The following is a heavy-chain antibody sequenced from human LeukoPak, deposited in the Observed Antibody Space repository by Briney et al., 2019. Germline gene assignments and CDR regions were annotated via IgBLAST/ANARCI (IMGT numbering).Heavy chain of an antibody. CDR2: ISGSGGST. D-gene: IGHD2-15*01. J-gene: IGHJ4*02. Sequence: PGGSLRLSCAASGFTFDDYAMTWVRQAPGKGLEWVSAISGSGGSTYYADSVKGRFTISRDNSKNTLYLQMNSLRAEDTAVYYCAKMGCSGGSCYFNFDYWGQGTLVTVSS. V-gene: IGHV3-23*01. CDR1: GFTFDDYA. CDR3: AKMGCSGGSCYFNFDY.